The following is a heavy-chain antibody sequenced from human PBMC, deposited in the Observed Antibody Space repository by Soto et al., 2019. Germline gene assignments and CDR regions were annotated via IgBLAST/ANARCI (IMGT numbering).Heavy chain of an antibody. CDR1: GYAFSGFY. CDR3: ASAAVTGTAGLDF. V-gene: IGHV1-2*02. CDR2: INPNSGGT. D-gene: IGHD6-19*01. Sequence: ASVKVSCKASGYAFSGFYMHWVRQAPGQGLEWMGWINPNSGGTKSAEKFQGRVTMTRDTSISTAYMELSRLTSDDTAVYYCASAAVTGTAGLDFWGQGTQVTVSS. J-gene: IGHJ4*02.